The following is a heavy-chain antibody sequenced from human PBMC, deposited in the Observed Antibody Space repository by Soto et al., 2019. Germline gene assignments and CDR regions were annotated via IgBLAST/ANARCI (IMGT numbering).Heavy chain of an antibody. V-gene: IGHV1-69*01. D-gene: IGHD1-20*01. CDR1: GGAFTNYS. CDR2: IIPLHNTS. CDR3: AIWSNWNPLYYRGMVV. J-gene: IGHJ6*02. Sequence: QVQLLQSGAEVKKPGSSVKVSCKVSGGAFTNYSLNWVRHAPGQGLEWLGGIIPLHNTSNYSLKLLGRGSGTADFSSNTVYMHLSGLTSDDSATYYCAIWSNWNPLYYRGMVVWGQGPTVTVSS.